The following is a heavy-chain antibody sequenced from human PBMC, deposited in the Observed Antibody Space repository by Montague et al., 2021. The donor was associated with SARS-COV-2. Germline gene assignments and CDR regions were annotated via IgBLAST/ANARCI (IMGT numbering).Heavy chain of an antibody. CDR1: GGSLSNCS. V-gene: IGHV4-34*01. CDR3: ARGRRPVVVPGAGPAGRAFDI. D-gene: IGHD2-2*01. J-gene: IGHJ3*02. Sequence: SETLSLTCAVYGGSLSNCSRSRIRQPPGKGPVWIGEVNQSGTTIYNPSVKSGVTISEDTSKNQFYLRLNSVTAADTAVYYCARGRRPVVVPGAGPAGRAFDIWGQGTMVTVSS. CDR2: VNQSGTT.